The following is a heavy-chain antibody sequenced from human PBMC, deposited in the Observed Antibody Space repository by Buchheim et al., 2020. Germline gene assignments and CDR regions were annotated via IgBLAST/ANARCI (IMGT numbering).Heavy chain of an antibody. V-gene: IGHV3-23*01. CDR3: AKLVSRFLEWLSYMDV. CDR1: GFTFSSYA. Sequence: EVQLLESGGGLVQPGGSLRLSCAASGFTFSSYAMSWVRQAPGKGLEWVSAISGSGGSTYYAASVKGRFTISRDNSKTTLYLQMNSLRAEDTAVYYCAKLVSRFLEWLSYMDVWGKGTT. CDR2: ISGSGGST. J-gene: IGHJ6*03. D-gene: IGHD3-3*01.